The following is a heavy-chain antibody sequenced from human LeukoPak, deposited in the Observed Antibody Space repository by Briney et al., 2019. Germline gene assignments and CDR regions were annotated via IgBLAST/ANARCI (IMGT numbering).Heavy chain of an antibody. V-gene: IGHV4-59*12. CDR2: IYYSGST. Sequence: SETLSLTCTVSGGSISSYYWSWIRQPPGKGLEWIGYIYYSGSTNYNPSLKSRVTISVDTSKNQFSLQLNSVTPEDTAVYYCARGDIVATLDYWGQGTLVTVSS. D-gene: IGHD5-12*01. CDR1: GGSISSYY. J-gene: IGHJ4*02. CDR3: ARGDIVATLDY.